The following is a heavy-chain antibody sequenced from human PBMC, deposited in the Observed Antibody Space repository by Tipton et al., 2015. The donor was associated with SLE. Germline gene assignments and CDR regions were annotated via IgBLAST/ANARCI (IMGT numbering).Heavy chain of an antibody. D-gene: IGHD2-21*01. CDR2: IYHSGST. Sequence: TLSLTCAVSGYSISSGYYWGWIRQPPGKGLEWIGSIYHSGSTYYNPSLKSRVTISVDTSKNQFSLKLSSVTAADTAVYYCARVTVVVIAPDYWGLGTLVTVSS. CDR3: ARVTVVVIAPDY. J-gene: IGHJ4*02. CDR1: GYSISSGYY. V-gene: IGHV4-38-2*01.